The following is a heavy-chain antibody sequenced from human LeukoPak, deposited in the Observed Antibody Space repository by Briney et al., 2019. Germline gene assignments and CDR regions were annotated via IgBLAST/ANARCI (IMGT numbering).Heavy chain of an antibody. CDR1: GGSISSGGYS. CDR2: IYHSGST. J-gene: IGHJ4*01. D-gene: IGHD3-10*01. CDR3: ARGHYYGSGPLDY. Sequence: SETLSLTCAVSGGSISSGGYSWSWIRQPPGKGLEWIGYIYHSGSTYYNPSLKSRVTISVDRSKNQFSLKLSSVTAADTAVYYCARGHYYGSGPLDYWGRGTLVTVSS. V-gene: IGHV4-30-2*01.